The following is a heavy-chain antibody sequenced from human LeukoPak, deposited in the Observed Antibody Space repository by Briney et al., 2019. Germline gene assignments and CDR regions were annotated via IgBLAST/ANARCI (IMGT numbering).Heavy chain of an antibody. Sequence: GGSLRLSCAASGFTFSNYWMAWVRQAPGKGLEWVANIKEDGSEKYYPDSVEGRFTISRDNAKSALYLQMNSLRAEDTAVYYCAGRIFDIWGQGTMVTVSS. J-gene: IGHJ3*02. CDR1: GFTFSNYW. CDR3: AGRIFDI. CDR2: IKEDGSEK. V-gene: IGHV3-7*01.